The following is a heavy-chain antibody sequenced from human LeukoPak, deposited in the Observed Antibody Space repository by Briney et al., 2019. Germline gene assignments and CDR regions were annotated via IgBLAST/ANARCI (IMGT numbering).Heavy chain of an antibody. CDR1: GFTFSSYG. V-gene: IGHV3-7*01. J-gene: IGHJ4*02. CDR3: ARAKIPIQLWSLFDL. CDR2: IKQDGSEK. Sequence: GGSLRLSCAASGFTFSSYGMSWVRQAPGKGLEWVANIKQDGSEKYYVDSVKGRFTISRDNGKNSLYLQMNSLRVEDTAVYYCARAKIPIQLWSLFDLWGQGTLVTVSS. D-gene: IGHD5-18*01.